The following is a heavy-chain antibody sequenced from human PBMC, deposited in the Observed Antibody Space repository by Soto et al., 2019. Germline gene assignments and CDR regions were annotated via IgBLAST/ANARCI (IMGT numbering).Heavy chain of an antibody. CDR3: ARYSWNHVLDYYNGMDV. D-gene: IGHD1-20*01. CDR1: GYSFTSYW. J-gene: IGHJ6*02. Sequence: GESLNLSCKGSGYSFTSYWISWVRQMPGKGLEWMGRIDPSDSYTNYSPSFQGQVTISVDKSASTAYLQWSSLKASDTAIYYCARYSWNHVLDYYNGMDVWGQGTTVTVAS. V-gene: IGHV5-10-1*04. CDR2: IDPSDSYT.